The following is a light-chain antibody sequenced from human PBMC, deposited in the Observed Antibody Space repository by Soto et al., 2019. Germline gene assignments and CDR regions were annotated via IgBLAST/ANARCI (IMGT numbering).Light chain of an antibody. J-gene: IGKJ2*01. CDR1: QSISNY. CDR3: QQSYSTPPGT. V-gene: IGKV1-39*01. CDR2: DAS. Sequence: DIQMTQSPSSLSASVGDRVTITCRTSQSISNYSNWYQQKPGKAPNLLIYDASSLQSGVPSRFSGSGSGTDFTLTISSLQPEDFATYYCQQSYSTPPGTFGQGTKLEIK.